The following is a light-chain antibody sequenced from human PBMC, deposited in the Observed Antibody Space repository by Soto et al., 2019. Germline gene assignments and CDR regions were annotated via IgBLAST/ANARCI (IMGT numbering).Light chain of an antibody. J-gene: IGKJ1*01. CDR1: QSVSSY. Sequence: EIVLTQSPATLSLSPVERATRSCRASQSVSSYFAWYQQKPGQAPRLLIYDASNRATGIPARFSGSGSGTDFTLTISSLEPEDFAVYYCQQRSNWPLTFGQGTKVEIK. CDR3: QQRSNWPLT. CDR2: DAS. V-gene: IGKV3-11*01.